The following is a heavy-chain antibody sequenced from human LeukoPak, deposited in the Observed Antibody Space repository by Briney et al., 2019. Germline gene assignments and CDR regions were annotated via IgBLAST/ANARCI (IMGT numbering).Heavy chain of an antibody. D-gene: IGHD1-26*01. V-gene: IGHV3-21*01. CDR1: GFTLSNAW. CDR3: ARDPYSGSYGNYYYYFMDV. CDR2: ITSGSSYI. Sequence: PGGSLRLSCAASGFTLSNAWMSWVRQAPGKGLEWVSSITSGSSYIYYADSVKGRFTISRDNAKNSLYLQMNSLRAEDTAVYYCARDPYSGSYGNYYYYFMDVWGKGTTVTISS. J-gene: IGHJ6*03.